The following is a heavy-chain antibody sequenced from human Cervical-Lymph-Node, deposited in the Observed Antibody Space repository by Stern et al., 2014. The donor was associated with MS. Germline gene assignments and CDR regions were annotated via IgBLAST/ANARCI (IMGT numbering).Heavy chain of an antibody. CDR2: IYYSGST. D-gene: IGHD2-21*02. V-gene: IGHV4-31*03. Sequence: QVQLQESGPGLVRPSQTLSLTCTVSGGSISSGGYYWSWIRQHPGKGLAWIGSIYYSGSTYYNPSLKSRVTISVDTSKNQFSLKLSSVTAADTAVYYCARDKTAPNDAFDIWGQGTMVTVSS. J-gene: IGHJ3*02. CDR1: GGSISSGGYY. CDR3: ARDKTAPNDAFDI.